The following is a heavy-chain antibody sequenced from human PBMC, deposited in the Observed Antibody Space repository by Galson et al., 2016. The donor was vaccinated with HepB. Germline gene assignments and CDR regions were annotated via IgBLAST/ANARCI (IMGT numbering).Heavy chain of an antibody. J-gene: IGHJ4*02. CDR2: ISSSSTYI. CDR1: GFTFSSYG. D-gene: IGHD5-18*01. Sequence: SLRLSCAASGFTFSSYGMHWVRQAPGKGLEWVSSISSSSTYIEYADSVKGRFTISRDNAKNSLYLQMNRLRAEDTAVYFCARDMAGYSYGFGFDYWGQGTLVTVSS. V-gene: IGHV3-21*06. CDR3: ARDMAGYSYGFGFDY.